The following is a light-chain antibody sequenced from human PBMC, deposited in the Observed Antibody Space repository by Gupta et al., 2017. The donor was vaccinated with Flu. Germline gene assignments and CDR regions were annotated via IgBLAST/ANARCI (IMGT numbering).Light chain of an antibody. V-gene: IGKV3-15*01. Sequence: TLSVSPGARATLACRARQSVYRNLDWYGKKPCHAPGLLIYGASTTAKGSKARFSGSGVGSESNITIISRQAEDFEVYYCQHENSGHPASTFGQGTKMDIK. CDR3: QHENSGHPAST. CDR2: GAS. J-gene: IGKJ2*01. CDR1: QSVYRN.